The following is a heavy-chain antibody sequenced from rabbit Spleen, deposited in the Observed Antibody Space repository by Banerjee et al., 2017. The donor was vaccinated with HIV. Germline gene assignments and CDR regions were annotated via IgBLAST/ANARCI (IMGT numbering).Heavy chain of an antibody. Sequence: QEQLEESGGDLVQPEGSLTLTCTASGFSFSSSYYMYWVRQAPGKGLEWIGYIDPLFGRTSYASWVNGRFTISSNTNQNTVSLKMTSLTAADTATYFCVTDYGNSGWGPNLWGPGTLVTVS. J-gene: IGHJ4*01. CDR3: VTDYGNSGWGPNL. CDR2: IDPLFGRT. D-gene: IGHD4-1*01. CDR1: GFSFSSSYY. V-gene: IGHV1S43*01.